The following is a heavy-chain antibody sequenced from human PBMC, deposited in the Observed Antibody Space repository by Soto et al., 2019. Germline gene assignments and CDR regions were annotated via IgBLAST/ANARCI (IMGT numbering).Heavy chain of an antibody. Sequence: SETLSLTCTVSGGSISSYYWSWIRQPPGKGLEWIGYIYYSGSTNYNPSLKSRVTISVDTSKNQFSLKLSSVTAADTAVYYCARATAYYYDSSGYVYWGQGTLVTVSS. CDR1: GGSISSYY. CDR2: IYYSGST. D-gene: IGHD3-22*01. CDR3: ARATAYYYDSSGYVY. J-gene: IGHJ4*02. V-gene: IGHV4-59*01.